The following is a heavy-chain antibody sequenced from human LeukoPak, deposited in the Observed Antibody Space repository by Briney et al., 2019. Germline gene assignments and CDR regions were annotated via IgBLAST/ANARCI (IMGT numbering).Heavy chain of an antibody. CDR3: ARGSNGADY. J-gene: IGHJ4*02. D-gene: IGHD4-11*01. V-gene: IGHV1-8*01. Sequence: ASVKVSCKASGYTFDVYYIHWVRQAPEQGLEWMGWMNPNSGNTGYAQKFQGRVTMTRNTSISTAYMELSSLRSEDTAVYYCARGSNGADYWGQGTLVTVSS. CDR1: GYTFDVYY. CDR2: MNPNSGNT.